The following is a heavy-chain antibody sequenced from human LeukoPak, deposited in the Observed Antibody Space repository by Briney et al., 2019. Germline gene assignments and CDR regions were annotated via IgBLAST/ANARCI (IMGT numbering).Heavy chain of an antibody. CDR3: ARDQNFYASGRGFDP. CDR2: INHSGST. V-gene: IGHV4-34*01. D-gene: IGHD3-10*01. CDR1: GGSFSGYF. Sequence: PSETLSLTCAVYGGSFSGYFWSWIRQPPGKGLEWSGEINHSGSTNYNPSLKSRVTISVDTSKNQFSLKLSSVTAADTAVYYCARDQNFYASGRGFDPWGQGTLVTVSS. J-gene: IGHJ5*02.